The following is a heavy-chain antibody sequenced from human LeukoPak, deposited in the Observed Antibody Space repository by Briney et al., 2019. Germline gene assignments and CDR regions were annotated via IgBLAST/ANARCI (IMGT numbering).Heavy chain of an antibody. CDR3: VKETRGTTVYY. CDR2: IFGDST. D-gene: IGHD4-17*01. Sequence: GRSLRLSCAVSGFSVSDNYMSWVRQTPGGGLEWVSVIFGDSTYYIDSVKGRFTISRDNSKNMLFLQMDSLRVEDTAVYYCVKETRGTTVYYWGQGTLVTVSS. J-gene: IGHJ4*02. V-gene: IGHV3-66*01. CDR1: GFSVSDNY.